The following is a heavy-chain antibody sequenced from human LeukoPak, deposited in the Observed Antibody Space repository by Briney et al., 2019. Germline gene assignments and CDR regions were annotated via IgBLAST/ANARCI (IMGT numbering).Heavy chain of an antibody. CDR3: ARAPEGYNYGWEYYLDV. CDR2: IIPILGAA. J-gene: IGHJ6*03. Sequence: SVKVSCVASGGTFSSYTISWVRQAPGQGLEWMGRIIPILGAAHFAQKFQGRVTITTDESTNTAYMELSSLRSEDTAVYYCARAPEGYNYGWEYYLDVWGEGTTVTVSS. V-gene: IGHV1-69*16. D-gene: IGHD5-18*01. CDR1: GGTFSSYT.